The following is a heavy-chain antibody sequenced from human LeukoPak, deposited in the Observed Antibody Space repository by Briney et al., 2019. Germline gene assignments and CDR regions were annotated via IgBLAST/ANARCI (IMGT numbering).Heavy chain of an antibody. CDR1: GYTFTGYY. CDR3: ARDPYYTNSFDY. J-gene: IGHJ4*02. Sequence: ASVKVSFKSSGYTFTGYYIHWLRQAPGQGLEWMGWINPNGGGTKYAQKFQGRVTVTGDTSINTAYLELSRLKSDDTAVYFCARDPYYTNSFDYWGQGTLVTVSS. D-gene: IGHD1-26*01. CDR2: INPNGGGT. V-gene: IGHV1-2*02.